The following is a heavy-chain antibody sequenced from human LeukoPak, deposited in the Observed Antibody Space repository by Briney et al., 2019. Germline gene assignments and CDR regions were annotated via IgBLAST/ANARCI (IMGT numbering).Heavy chain of an antibody. V-gene: IGHV1-8*01. CDR1: GYTFTSYD. D-gene: IGHD3-3*01. CDR2: ININSGNT. CDR3: AIPLEEDLWSGYYPDLDMDV. Sequence: ASVKVSCKGSGYTFTSYDINWVRQATGQGLGWVGWININSGNTGYAQKFHGRVTMTRNTSISTAYMELSSLKSEDTAVYYCAIPLEEDLWSGYYPDLDMDVWGQGTTVTVSS. J-gene: IGHJ6*02.